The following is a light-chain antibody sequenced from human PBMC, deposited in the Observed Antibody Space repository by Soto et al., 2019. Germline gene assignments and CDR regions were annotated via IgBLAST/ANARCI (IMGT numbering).Light chain of an antibody. CDR2: SNN. Sequence: QSVLTQPPSASGTPGQRATMSCSGSSSNIGSNTVNWYQQLPGAAPKLLIQSNNQRPSGVPDRFSGSQSGTSASLAISGLQSEDEADYYCAVWDDSLNGYVFGTGTKLTVL. CDR3: AVWDDSLNGYV. CDR1: SSNIGSNT. V-gene: IGLV1-44*01. J-gene: IGLJ1*01.